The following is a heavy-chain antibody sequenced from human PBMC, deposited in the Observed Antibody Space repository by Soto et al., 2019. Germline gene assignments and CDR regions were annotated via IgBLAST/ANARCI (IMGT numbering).Heavy chain of an antibody. CDR1: GFTFSSYV. J-gene: IGHJ4*02. Sequence: GGSLRLSCAASGFTFSSYVYWVRQAPGKGLEWVAVIWYDGSNKYYADSVKGRFTISRDNAKNSLYLQMNSLRAEDTAVYYCASHPRDSSGYWYYFDYWGQGTLVTVSS. D-gene: IGHD3-22*01. CDR3: ASHPRDSSGYWYYFDY. CDR2: IWYDGSNK. V-gene: IGHV3-33*03.